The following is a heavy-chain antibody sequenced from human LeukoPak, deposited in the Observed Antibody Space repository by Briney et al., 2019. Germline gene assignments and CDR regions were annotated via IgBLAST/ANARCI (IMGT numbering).Heavy chain of an antibody. CDR2: IKEDGSEK. CDR1: GFTFSNYW. V-gene: IGHV3-7*01. J-gene: IGHJ1*01. CDR3: ARDAAATLWTSTEYFQH. D-gene: IGHD2-15*01. Sequence: GGSLRLSCAASGFTFSNYWMTWVRQAPGKGLEWVANIKEDGSEKYYVDSVKGRFTISRDNAKNSLYLQMNSLRAEDTAVYYCARDAAATLWTSTEYFQHWGQGTLVTVSS.